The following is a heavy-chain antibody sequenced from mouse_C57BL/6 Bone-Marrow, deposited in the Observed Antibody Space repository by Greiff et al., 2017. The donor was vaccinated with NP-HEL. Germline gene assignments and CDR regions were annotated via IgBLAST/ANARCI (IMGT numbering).Heavy chain of an antibody. Sequence: QVQLKESGAELVRPGASVTLSCKASGYTFTDYEMHWVKQTPVHGLEWIGAIDPETGGTAYNQKFKGKAILTADKSSSTAYMELRSLTSEDSAVYYCLITTVVYFDYWGQGTTLTVSS. V-gene: IGHV1-15*01. J-gene: IGHJ2*01. D-gene: IGHD1-1*01. CDR3: LITTVVYFDY. CDR1: GYTFTDYE. CDR2: IDPETGGT.